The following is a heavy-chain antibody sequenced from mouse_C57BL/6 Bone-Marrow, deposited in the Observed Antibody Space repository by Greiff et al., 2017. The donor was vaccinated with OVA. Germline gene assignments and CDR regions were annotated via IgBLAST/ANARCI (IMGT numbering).Heavy chain of an antibody. J-gene: IGHJ1*03. Sequence: EVQLQQSGPELVKPGASVKISCKASGYSFTDYNMNWVKQSNGKSLEWIGVINPNYGTTSYNQKFKGKATLTVDQSSSTAYMQLNSLTSEDSAVYYCARRGDYDYVRYWYFDVWGTGTTVTVSS. CDR3: ARRGDYDYVRYWYFDV. CDR2: INPNYGTT. CDR1: GYSFTDYN. V-gene: IGHV1-39*01. D-gene: IGHD2-4*01.